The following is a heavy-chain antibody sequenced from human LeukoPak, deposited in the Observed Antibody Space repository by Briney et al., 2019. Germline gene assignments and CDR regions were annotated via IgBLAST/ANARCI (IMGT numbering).Heavy chain of an antibody. CDR3: AREIVSAVAGNFDY. V-gene: IGHV3-48*03. D-gene: IGHD6-19*01. CDR2: ISNTDETR. J-gene: IGHJ4*02. CDR1: GFNFRSYE. Sequence: PGGSLRLSCAASGFNFRSYEMNWVRQAPGKGLEWVSYISNTDETRTYADSVKGRFTISRDNAKNSLHLEMNRLRAEDTAVYYCAREIVSAVAGNFDYWGQGTLVTVSS.